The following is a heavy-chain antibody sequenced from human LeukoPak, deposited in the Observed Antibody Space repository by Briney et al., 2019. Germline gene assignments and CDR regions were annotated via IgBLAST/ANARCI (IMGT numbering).Heavy chain of an antibody. CDR3: ARDDLYSGYDPGYYYMDV. Sequence: PGGSLRLSCAASGFTFSSYSMNWVRQAPGKGLEWVSSISSSSSYIYYADSVKGRFTISRDNAKNSLYLQMNSLRAEDTAVYYCARDDLYSGYDPGYYYMDVWGKGTTVTVSS. D-gene: IGHD5-12*01. J-gene: IGHJ6*03. CDR2: ISSSSSYI. CDR1: GFTFSSYS. V-gene: IGHV3-21*01.